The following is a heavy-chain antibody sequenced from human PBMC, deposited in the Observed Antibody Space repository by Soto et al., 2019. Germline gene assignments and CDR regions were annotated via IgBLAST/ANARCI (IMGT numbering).Heavy chain of an antibody. CDR1: GFSLSTSGVG. CDR3: AHSRNYDFWSGYYVFDY. V-gene: IGHV2-5*01. J-gene: IGHJ4*02. Sequence: SGPTLVNPTQTLTLTCTFSGFSLSTSGVGVGWIRQPPGKALEWLALIYWNDDKRYSPSPKSRLTITKDTSKNQVVLTMTNMDPVDTATYYCAHSRNYDFWSGYYVFDYWGQGTLVTVSS. D-gene: IGHD3-3*01. CDR2: IYWNDDK.